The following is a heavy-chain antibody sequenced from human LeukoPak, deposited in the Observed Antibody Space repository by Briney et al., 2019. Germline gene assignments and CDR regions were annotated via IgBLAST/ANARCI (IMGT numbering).Heavy chain of an antibody. J-gene: IGHJ4*02. CDR1: GGSVSSGNYY. D-gene: IGHD5/OR15-5a*01. CDR2: ISYSGST. CDR3: ARGGPSLGVDY. Sequence: SETLSLTCTVSGGSVSSGNYYWSWIRQPPGKGLEWIGYISYSGSTNYNPSPKSRVTISVDTSKNRFSLRLSSVTAADTAVYYCARGGPSLGVDYWGQGTLATVSS. V-gene: IGHV4-61*01.